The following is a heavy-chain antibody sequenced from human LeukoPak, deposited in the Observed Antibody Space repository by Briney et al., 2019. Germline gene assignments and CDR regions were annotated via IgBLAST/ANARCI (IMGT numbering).Heavy chain of an antibody. Sequence: PGGSLRLSCEASGFTFSSYEMNWVRQAPGKGLEWVSYISSSGSTIYYADSVKGRFTISRDNAKNSLYLQMNSLRAEDTAVYYCARAPRVGLRYFDWLVGPELYGMDVWGQGTTVTVSS. V-gene: IGHV3-48*03. CDR3: ARAPRVGLRYFDWLVGPELYGMDV. CDR1: GFTFSSYE. CDR2: ISSSGSTI. D-gene: IGHD3-9*01. J-gene: IGHJ6*02.